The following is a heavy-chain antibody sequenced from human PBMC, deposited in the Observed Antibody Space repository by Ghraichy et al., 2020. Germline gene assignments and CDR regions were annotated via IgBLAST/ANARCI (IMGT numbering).Heavy chain of an antibody. CDR1: GGSISGGGYF. Sequence: SETLSLTCTVSGGSISGGGYFWIWIRQHPGKGLEWIGYISYSGNAYYNPSLKSRVSISLDTSKNQFSLMLTSVTAAETAVYYCAGYVPSSSFNVWGQGTMVTVSS. D-gene: IGHD3-16*01. V-gene: IGHV4-31*03. CDR2: ISYSGNA. J-gene: IGHJ3*01. CDR3: AGYVPSSSFNV.